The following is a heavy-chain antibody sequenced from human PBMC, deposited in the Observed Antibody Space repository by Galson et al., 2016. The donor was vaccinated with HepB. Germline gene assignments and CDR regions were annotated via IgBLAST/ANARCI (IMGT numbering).Heavy chain of an antibody. CDR1: GYTFARNG. V-gene: IGHV1-18*01. CDR3: ARGAGSFYDSPFDS. J-gene: IGHJ4*02. D-gene: IGHD5/OR15-5a*01. Sequence: SVKVSCKASGYTFARNGLNWVRQAPGQGLEWMGWISGYNGDTSYAQKFQDRVTLTTDTSTSTVYMELRSLRFDDTAVYYCARGAGSFYDSPFDSWGQGTPVTVSS. CDR2: ISGYNGDT.